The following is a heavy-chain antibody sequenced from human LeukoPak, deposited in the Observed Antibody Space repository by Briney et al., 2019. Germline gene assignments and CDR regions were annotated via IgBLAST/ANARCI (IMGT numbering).Heavy chain of an antibody. J-gene: IGHJ5*02. CDR1: GFTFDDYG. CDR2: INWNGGST. CDR3: ARDRSITIFGVVIIGWFDP. D-gene: IGHD3-3*01. Sequence: PGGSLRLSCAASGFTFDDYGMSWVRQAPGKGLEWVSGINWNGGSTGYADSVKGRFTISRDNAKNSLYLQMNSLRAEDTASYYCARDRSITIFGVVIIGWFDPWGQGTLVTVSS. V-gene: IGHV3-20*04.